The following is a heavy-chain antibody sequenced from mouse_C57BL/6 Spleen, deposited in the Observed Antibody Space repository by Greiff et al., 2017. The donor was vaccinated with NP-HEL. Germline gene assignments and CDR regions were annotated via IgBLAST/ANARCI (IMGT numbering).Heavy chain of an antibody. V-gene: IGHV5-4*03. CDR2: ISDGGSYT. CDR3: ARGYYYGSSPEWFAY. Sequence: EVKLMESGGGLVKPGGSLKLSCAASGFTFSSYAMSWVRQTPEKRLEWVATISDGGSYTYYPDNVKGRFTISRDNAKNNLYLQMSHLKSEDTAMYYCARGYYYGSSPEWFAYWGQGTLVTVSA. D-gene: IGHD1-1*01. J-gene: IGHJ3*01. CDR1: GFTFSSYA.